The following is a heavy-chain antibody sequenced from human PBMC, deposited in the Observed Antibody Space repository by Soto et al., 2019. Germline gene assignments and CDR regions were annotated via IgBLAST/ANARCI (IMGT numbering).Heavy chain of an antibody. D-gene: IGHD6-19*01. CDR3: ARDFSYSSGWYDWFDP. V-gene: IGHV3-7*05. Sequence: GGSLRLSCAASGFTFSSYWMSWVRQAPGKGLEWVANIKQDGSEKYYVDSVKGRFTISRDNAKNSLYLQMNSLRAEDTAVYYCARDFSYSSGWYDWFDPWGQGTLVTVSS. CDR2: IKQDGSEK. CDR1: GFTFSSYW. J-gene: IGHJ5*02.